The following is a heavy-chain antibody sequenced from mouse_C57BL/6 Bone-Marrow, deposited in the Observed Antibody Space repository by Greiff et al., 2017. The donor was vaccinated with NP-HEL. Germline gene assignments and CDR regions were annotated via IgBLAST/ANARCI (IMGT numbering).Heavy chain of an antibody. CDR2: IYPGSGST. Sequence: QVQLQQPGAELVKPGASVKMSCKASGYTFTSYWITWVKQRPGQGLEWIGDIYPGSGSTNYNEKFKSKATLTVDTSSSTAYMQLSSLTSEDSAVYYCARSGVYYGYDGGLCYAMDYWDQGTSVTVSS. CDR1: GYTFTSYW. D-gene: IGHD2-2*01. V-gene: IGHV1-55*01. CDR3: ARSGVYYGYDGGLCYAMDY. J-gene: IGHJ4*01.